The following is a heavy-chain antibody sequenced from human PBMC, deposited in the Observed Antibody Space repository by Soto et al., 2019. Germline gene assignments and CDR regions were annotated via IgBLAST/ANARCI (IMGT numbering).Heavy chain of an antibody. J-gene: IGHJ4*02. V-gene: IGHV4-59*01. CDR1: GGSFSSYY. CDR2: IYHNGYT. Sequence: SETLSLTCTVSGGSFSSYYWSWIRQPPGRGLEWIGYIYHNGYTNHNPSLKSRVTISVDTSKNQFSLKLSSVTAADTAVYYCARVSDGNNIYFHYWGQGALVTVSS. CDR3: ARVSDGNNIYFHY.